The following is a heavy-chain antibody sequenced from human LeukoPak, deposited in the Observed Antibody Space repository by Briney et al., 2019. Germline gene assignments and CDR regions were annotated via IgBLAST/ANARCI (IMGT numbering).Heavy chain of an antibody. CDR2: IYYSGST. J-gene: IGHJ4*02. CDR3: ARGLGGTTSYYFDY. D-gene: IGHD1-1*01. V-gene: IGHV4-31*03. Sequence: SETLSLTCTVSGGSISSGGYYWSWIRQHPGKGLEWIGYIYYSGSTYYNPSLKSRVTISVDTSKNQFSLKLSSVTAADTAVYYCARGLGGTTSYYFDYWGQGTLVTVSS. CDR1: GGSISSGGYY.